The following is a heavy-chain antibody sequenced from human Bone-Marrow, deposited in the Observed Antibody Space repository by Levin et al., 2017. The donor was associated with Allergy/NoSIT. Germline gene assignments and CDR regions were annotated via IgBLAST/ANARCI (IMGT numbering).Heavy chain of an antibody. CDR2: INNDGSST. CDR3: ARAQAVAGTGGYY. D-gene: IGHD6-19*01. J-gene: IGHJ4*02. CDR1: GFTFSSYW. V-gene: IGHV3-74*01. Sequence: GESLKISCAASGFTFSSYWMHWVRQAPGKGLVWVSRINNDGSSTSYADSVKGRFTISRDNAKNTLYLQMSSLRPEDTAVYYCARAQAVAGTGGYYWGQGTLVTVSS.